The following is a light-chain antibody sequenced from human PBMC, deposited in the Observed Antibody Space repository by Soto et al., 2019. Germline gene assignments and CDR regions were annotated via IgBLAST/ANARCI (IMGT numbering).Light chain of an antibody. V-gene: IGKV3-20*01. J-gene: IGKJ1*01. CDR1: QSVRSN. CDR3: QQYGRSPWT. CDR2: GAS. Sequence: IVLTQSPCTLSLSPGERVTLSFRASQSVRSNLAWYQQKPGKSPRLLIYGASTRHTGIPARFSGSGSGTDFTLTISRLEPEDFAVYYCQQYGRSPWTFGQGTKVDIK.